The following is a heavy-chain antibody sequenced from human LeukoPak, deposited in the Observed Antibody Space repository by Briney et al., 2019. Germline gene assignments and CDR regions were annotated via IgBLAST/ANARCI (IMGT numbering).Heavy chain of an antibody. D-gene: IGHD2-21*01. CDR3: ARGGGFCGGDCYGIDY. V-gene: IGHV3-21*01. CDR1: GFTFSSYS. CDR2: VSSRSSFI. Sequence: GGSLRLSCAASGFTFSSYSMNWVRQAPGKGLEWVSLVSSRSSFINYADSVKGRFIISRDDAKNSLYLQMNSLRAEDTAVYYCARGGGFCGGDCYGIDYWGQGTLVTVSP. J-gene: IGHJ4*02.